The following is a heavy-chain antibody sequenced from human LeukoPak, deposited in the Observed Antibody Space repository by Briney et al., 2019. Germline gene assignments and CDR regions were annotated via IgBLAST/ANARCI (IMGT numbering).Heavy chain of an antibody. J-gene: IGHJ3*02. CDR1: GGTFSTFA. CDR3: ATGGAYADAFDI. CDR2: IIPILRQS. Sequence: SVKVSCKASGGTFSTFAINWVRQAPGQGLEWMGRIIPILRQSNSAQKFQGTVSITADEFTNTAYMGLSSLRSEDTAVYYCATGGAYADAFDIWGQGTMVTVSS. D-gene: IGHD5-12*01. V-gene: IGHV1-69*11.